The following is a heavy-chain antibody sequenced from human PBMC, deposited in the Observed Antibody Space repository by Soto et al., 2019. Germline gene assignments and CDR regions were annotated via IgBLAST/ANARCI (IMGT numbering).Heavy chain of an antibody. CDR2: IYWDDDM. Sequence: QITLKESGPTLVKPTQTLTLTCTFSGFSLSTSGVGVGWIRQPPGKALEWLALIYWDDDMRYSPSLKGRLTITKDTSKNQVVLTMTNMDPVDTATYYCALHGGYDAFDIWGQGTMVTVSS. J-gene: IGHJ3*02. V-gene: IGHV2-5*02. D-gene: IGHD3-10*01. CDR1: GFSLSTSGVG. CDR3: ALHGGYDAFDI.